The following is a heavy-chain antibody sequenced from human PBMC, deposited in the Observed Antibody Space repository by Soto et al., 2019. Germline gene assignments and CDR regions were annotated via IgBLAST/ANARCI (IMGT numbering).Heavy chain of an antibody. CDR2: ISAYNGNT. V-gene: IGHV1-18*01. CDR3: ASQTVTTRFYYYGMDV. Sequence: ASVKVSCKASGYTFTSYGISWVRQAPGQGLEWMGWISAYNGNTNYSQKLQGRVTMTTDTSTSTAYMELSSLRSEDTAVYYCASQTVTTRFYYYGMDVWGQGTTVTVSS. D-gene: IGHD4-4*01. CDR1: GYTFTSYG. J-gene: IGHJ6*02.